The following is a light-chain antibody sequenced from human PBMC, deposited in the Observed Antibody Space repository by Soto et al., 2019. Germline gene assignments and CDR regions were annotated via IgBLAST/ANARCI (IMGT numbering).Light chain of an antibody. CDR3: QQYNSYWT. V-gene: IGKV1-5*01. CDR2: DAS. CDR1: QTISSW. Sequence: DIQMTQSPSTLSGSVGDRVTITCRASQTISSWLAWYQQKPGTAPKLLIYDASSLGSGVPSRFSGSGSGTESTLTISSLQPDDFATYYCQQYNSYWTFGQGTKVDIK. J-gene: IGKJ1*01.